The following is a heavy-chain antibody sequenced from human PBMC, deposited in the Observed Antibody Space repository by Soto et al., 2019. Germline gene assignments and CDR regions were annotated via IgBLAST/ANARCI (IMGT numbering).Heavy chain of an antibody. V-gene: IGHV1-18*01. J-gene: IGHJ5*02. Sequence: QVQQVQSGAEVKNPGASVKVSCKASGYTFTSYGISWVRQAPGQGLEWMGWISAYNGNTNYAQKLQGRVTMTTDTATSTACMEVRSLRSDDTAVYYWAREEAWFGDLAGHWFAPWGQGTLVTVSS. CDR1: GYTFTSYG. CDR2: ISAYNGNT. CDR3: AREEAWFGDLAGHWFAP. D-gene: IGHD3-10*01.